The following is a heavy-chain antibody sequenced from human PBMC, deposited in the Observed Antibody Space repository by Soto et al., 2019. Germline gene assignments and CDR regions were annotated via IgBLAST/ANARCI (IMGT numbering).Heavy chain of an antibody. V-gene: IGHV4-31*03. J-gene: IGHJ4*02. CDR3: ARGRVAGLFRGS. CDR1: GGSISSEGYY. D-gene: IGHD6-6*01. Sequence: QVQLQESGPGLVKSSQTLSLTCTVSGGSISSEGYYWTWIRQHPGKGLEWIGYIYSSGNTYSNPSLKSRVSLSMDTSRTDFSLKLTSLTAADTAIYFCARGRVAGLFRGSWCQGTLVTVSS. CDR2: IYSSGNT.